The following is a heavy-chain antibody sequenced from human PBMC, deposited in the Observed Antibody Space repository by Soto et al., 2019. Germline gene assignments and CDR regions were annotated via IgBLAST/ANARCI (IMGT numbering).Heavy chain of an antibody. J-gene: IGHJ4*02. CDR2: IGRSGETI. D-gene: IGHD6-6*01. CDR3: ARDSRGGAARRPTFYY. CDR1: GFTFSSFE. V-gene: IGHV3-48*03. Sequence: PWGSLRLSCLGSGFTFSSFEMNWFRQTPGKGLEWLSYIGRSGETIYYADSVKGRFTISRDNAKSSLFLQMNGLRDDDTGIYYCARDSRGGAARRPTFYYWGRGTLVTVSS.